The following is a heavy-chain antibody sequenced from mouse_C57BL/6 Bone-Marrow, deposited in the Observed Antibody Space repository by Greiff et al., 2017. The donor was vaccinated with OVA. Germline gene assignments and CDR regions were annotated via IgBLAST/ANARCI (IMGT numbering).Heavy chain of an antibody. Sequence: VQLQQSGAELVKPGASVKISCTASGYAFSSYWMNWVKQRPGKGLEWIGQIYPGDGDTNYNGQFKGKATLTADKSSSTAYRQLSSLSSEDSAVYFCARDGNYGGVDWGQGTLVTVSA. CDR1: GYAFSSYW. V-gene: IGHV1-80*01. CDR3: ARDGNYGGVD. CDR2: IYPGDGDT. J-gene: IGHJ3*01. D-gene: IGHD2-1*01.